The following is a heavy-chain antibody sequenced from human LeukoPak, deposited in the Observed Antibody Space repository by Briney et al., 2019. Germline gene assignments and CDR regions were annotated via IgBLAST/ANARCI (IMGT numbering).Heavy chain of an antibody. V-gene: IGHV4-59*08. J-gene: IGHJ4*02. CDR3: ARLSYGSGSYYNFYFDY. CDR1: GGSISSFY. Sequence: PPETLSLTCTVSGGSISSFYWSWIRQPPGKGLQWIGYIYYSGITRYNPSLKSRVTISVDTSKNQFSLKLSSVTAADTAVYYCARLSYGSGSYYNFYFDYWGQGTLVTVSS. CDR2: IYYSGIT. D-gene: IGHD3-10*01.